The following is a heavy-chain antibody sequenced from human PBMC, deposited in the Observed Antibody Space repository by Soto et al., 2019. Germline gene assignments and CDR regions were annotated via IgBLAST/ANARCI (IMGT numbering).Heavy chain of an antibody. Sequence: QVQLQQWGAGLLKPSETLSLTCAVYGGSFSGYYWSWIRQPPGKGLEWIGEINHSGSTNYNPSLNSGVTRSVDTSKNQFSLKLSSVTAADTAVYYCARVRSSSWYRWFDPWGQGTLVTVSS. J-gene: IGHJ5*02. D-gene: IGHD6-13*01. CDR1: GGSFSGYY. V-gene: IGHV4-34*01. CDR3: ARVRSSSWYRWFDP. CDR2: INHSGST.